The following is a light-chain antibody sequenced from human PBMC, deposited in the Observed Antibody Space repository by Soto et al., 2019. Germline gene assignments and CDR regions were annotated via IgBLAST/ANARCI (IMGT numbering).Light chain of an antibody. CDR2: DAS. CDR1: QSINNR. CDR3: QQFIDGWT. V-gene: IGKV1-5*01. J-gene: IGKJ1*01. Sequence: IQMTQSPSTLSASIGDRVTITCRASQSINNRLAWYQQMPGKAPNLLIYDASTLESGVPSRFRGSGSETEFTLTISGLQPDDFATDYCQQFIDGWTFGQGTKVDIK.